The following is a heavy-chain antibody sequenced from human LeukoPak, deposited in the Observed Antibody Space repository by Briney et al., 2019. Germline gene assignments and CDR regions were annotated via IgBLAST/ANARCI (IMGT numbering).Heavy chain of an antibody. J-gene: IGHJ3*02. CDR1: GFTFSSYG. CDR2: IWYDGSNK. D-gene: IGHD1-26*01. CDR3: AREMYSGMYNDAFDI. Sequence: GGSLRLSCAASGFTFSSYGMHWVRQAPGKGLGWVAVIWYDGSNKYYADSVKGRFTISRDNSRNTLYLQMNSLRAEDTAVYYCAREMYSGMYNDAFDIWGQGTKVTVSS. V-gene: IGHV3-30*19.